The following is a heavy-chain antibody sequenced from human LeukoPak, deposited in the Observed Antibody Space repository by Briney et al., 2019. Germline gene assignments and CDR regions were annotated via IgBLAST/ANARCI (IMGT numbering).Heavy chain of an antibody. V-gene: IGHV1-69*01. J-gene: IGHJ4*02. CDR1: GGTFSSYA. CDR2: IIPIFGTA. D-gene: IGHD2-15*01. Sequence: SVKVSGKASGGTFSSYAISWVRQAPGQGLEWMGGIIPIFGTANYAQKFKGRVTITADESTSTAYMELSSLRSEDTAVYYCAGEGNYCSGGSCYTGRFDYWGQGTLVTVSS. CDR3: AGEGNYCSGGSCYTGRFDY.